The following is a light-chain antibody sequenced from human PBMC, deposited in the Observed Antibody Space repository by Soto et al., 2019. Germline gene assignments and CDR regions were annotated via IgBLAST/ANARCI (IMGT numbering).Light chain of an antibody. Sequence: QSALAQPPSVSGAPGQRVTISCTGSSSNIGAGYDVHWYQQLPGTAPKLLIYGNNNRPSGVPDRFSGSKSGTSASLAITGLRSEDEADYYCAAWDDSLSGYVVFGGGTKVTVL. CDR1: SSNIGAGYD. J-gene: IGLJ2*01. V-gene: IGLV1-40*01. CDR3: AAWDDSLSGYVV. CDR2: GNN.